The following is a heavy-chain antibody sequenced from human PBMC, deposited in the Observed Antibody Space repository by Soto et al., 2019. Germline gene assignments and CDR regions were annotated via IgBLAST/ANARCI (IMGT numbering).Heavy chain of an antibody. V-gene: IGHV3-30*03. CDR1: GFTFRTYG. CDR3: GSSHTTSWYGQAY. CDR2: MSYDGGKK. J-gene: IGHJ4*02. D-gene: IGHD6-13*01. Sequence: LRLSCAASGFTFRTYGLHWDRQAPGTGLEWGALMSYDGGKKYYADSVQGRFTISRDNSKNTLFQQLNSLSDEAKGVYYCGSSHTTSWYGQAYWGQGTLVTVSS.